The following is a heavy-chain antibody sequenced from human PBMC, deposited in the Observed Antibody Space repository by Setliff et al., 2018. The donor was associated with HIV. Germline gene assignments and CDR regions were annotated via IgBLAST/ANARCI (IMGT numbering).Heavy chain of an antibody. D-gene: IGHD1-26*01. CDR3: AREAVLFGGSYRFDY. CDR1: GYTFTSYG. CDR2: ISAYNGDT. Sequence: ASVKVSCKASGYTFTSYGIDWVRQAPGQGLEWMGWISAYNGDTNYAQNFQGRVTMTTDTSTSTAYMELRYLRSDDTAVYYCAREAVLFGGSYRFDYWGQGTLVTVSS. V-gene: IGHV1-18*01. J-gene: IGHJ4*02.